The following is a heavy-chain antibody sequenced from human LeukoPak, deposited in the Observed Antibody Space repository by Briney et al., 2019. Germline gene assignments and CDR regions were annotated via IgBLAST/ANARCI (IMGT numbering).Heavy chain of an antibody. CDR1: GYTLTELS. V-gene: IGHV1-24*01. CDR3: ATDRGYILHFDY. Sequence: ASVKVSCKVSGYTLTELSMHWVRQAPGKGLEWMGGFDPEDGETFYAQKFQGRVTMTEDTSTDTAYVELSSLRSEDTAVYYCATDRGYILHFDYWGQGTLVTVSS. J-gene: IGHJ4*02. D-gene: IGHD5-12*01. CDR2: FDPEDGET.